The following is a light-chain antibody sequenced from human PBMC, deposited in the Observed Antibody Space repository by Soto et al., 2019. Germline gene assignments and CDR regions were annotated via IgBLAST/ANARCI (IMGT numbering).Light chain of an antibody. J-gene: IGKJ5*01. V-gene: IGKV3D-20*02. CDR3: QQRSNWPPT. Sequence: EIVLTQSPATLSLSPGERVTLSCRASQSVSSSYLAWYQQKPGQAPRLLIYGASSRATGIPDRFSGSGSGTDFTLTISSLEPEDFAVYYCQQRSNWPPTFGQGTRLEI. CDR1: QSVSSSY. CDR2: GAS.